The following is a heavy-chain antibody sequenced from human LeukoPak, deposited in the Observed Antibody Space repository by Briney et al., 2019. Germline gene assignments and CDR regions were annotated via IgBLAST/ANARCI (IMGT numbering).Heavy chain of an antibody. CDR3: ARGVAAAGTRARKTYYFDY. J-gene: IGHJ4*02. D-gene: IGHD6-13*01. CDR2: ISSSSSYT. V-gene: IGHV3-11*06. Sequence: GGSLRLSCAASGFTFSDYYMSWIRQAPGKGLEWVSYISSSSSYTNYAYSVKGRFTISRDNAKNSLYLQMNSLRAEDTAVYYCARGVAAAGTRARKTYYFDYWGQGTLVTVSS. CDR1: GFTFSDYY.